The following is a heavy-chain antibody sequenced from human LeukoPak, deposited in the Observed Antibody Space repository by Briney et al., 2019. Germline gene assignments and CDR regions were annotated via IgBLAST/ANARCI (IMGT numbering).Heavy chain of an antibody. Sequence: ASVKVSRKASGYTFTSYGISWVRQAPGQGLEWMGWISAYNGNTNYAQKLQGRVTMTTDTSTSTAYMELRSLRSDDTAVYYCARDYSSSWYQWFDPWGQGTLVTVSS. J-gene: IGHJ5*02. CDR3: ARDYSSSWYQWFDP. CDR1: GYTFTSYG. CDR2: ISAYNGNT. D-gene: IGHD6-13*01. V-gene: IGHV1-18*01.